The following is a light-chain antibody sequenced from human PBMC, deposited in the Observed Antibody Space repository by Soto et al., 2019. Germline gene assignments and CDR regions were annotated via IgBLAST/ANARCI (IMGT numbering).Light chain of an antibody. Sequence: EIVLTQSPGTLSLSPGERATLSCRASQSVSSSYLAWYQQKPGQAPRLLIYGASSRATGIPDRFSGSGSGTDFTITISRLEPTDFAVYYCQQFGSTRTFGLYTKVEI. CDR2: GAS. J-gene: IGKJ1*01. CDR3: QQFGSTRT. CDR1: QSVSSSY. V-gene: IGKV3-20*01.